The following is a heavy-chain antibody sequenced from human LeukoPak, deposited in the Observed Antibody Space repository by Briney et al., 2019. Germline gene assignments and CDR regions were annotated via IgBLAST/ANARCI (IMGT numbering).Heavy chain of an antibody. J-gene: IGHJ4*02. CDR2: INPSGGST. CDR3: ARGLTHYGDYDAY. V-gene: IGHV1-46*01. CDR1: GYTFTSYY. D-gene: IGHD4-17*01. Sequence: ASVKVSCKASGYTFTSYYMHWVRQAPGQGLEWMGIINPSGGSTSHAQKFQDRVAMTRDTSTSTVYMQLSSLRSEDTAVYYCARGLTHYGDYDAYWGQGTLVTVSS.